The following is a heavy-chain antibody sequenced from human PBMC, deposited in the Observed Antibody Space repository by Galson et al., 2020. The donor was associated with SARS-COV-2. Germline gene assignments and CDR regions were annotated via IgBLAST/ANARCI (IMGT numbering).Heavy chain of an antibody. V-gene: IGHV4-30-2*01. CDR2: ISHSGGT. J-gene: IGHJ3*02. CDR3: ARLHYGEYAPEAFDM. Sequence: SETMSLTCAVSGTSISSGSYSWNWIRQPPGKGLEWIGYISHSGGTYYNPSLKSRVTISGDRSKNQFSLRLSSVTAADTAVYYCARLHYGEYAPEAFDMWGPGTRGTV. D-gene: IGHD4-17*01. CDR1: GTSISSGSYS.